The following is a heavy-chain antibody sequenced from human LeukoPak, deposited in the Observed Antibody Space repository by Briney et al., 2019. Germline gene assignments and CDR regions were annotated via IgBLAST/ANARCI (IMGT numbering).Heavy chain of an antibody. Sequence: PGGPLRLSCLTSGFTFRDYGLGWVRQSPGMGLEWVSFIRSRIYGGAPEYAASVRGRFSVSRDDSESIAYLQMNNLKSEDTAVYYCARGQTVSGAKYYFDFWSPGTLVTVSS. V-gene: IGHV3-49*04. CDR1: GFTFRDYG. D-gene: IGHD3-10*01. CDR2: IRSRIYGGAP. CDR3: ARGQTVSGAKYYFDF. J-gene: IGHJ4*02.